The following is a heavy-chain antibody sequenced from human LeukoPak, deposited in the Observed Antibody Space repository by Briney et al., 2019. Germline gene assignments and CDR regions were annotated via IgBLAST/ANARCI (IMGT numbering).Heavy chain of an antibody. V-gene: IGHV5-51*01. J-gene: IGHJ5*02. CDR2: IYPADSNT. D-gene: IGHD3-16*01. Sequence: GKSLKISCKGSGYSFTSNWIGWVRQMPGKGLEWIGLIYPADSNTKYSPSFQGQVTISADKSISTAYLQWSSLKASDTAMYYCARKGGLYNWFDPWGQGTLVTVSS. CDR1: GYSFTSNW. CDR3: ARKGGLYNWFDP.